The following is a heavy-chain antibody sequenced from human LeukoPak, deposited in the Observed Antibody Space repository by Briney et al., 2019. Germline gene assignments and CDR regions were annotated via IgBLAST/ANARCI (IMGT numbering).Heavy chain of an antibody. V-gene: IGHV4-34*01. CDR3: ARQEMDSSGWYSHYYFDY. D-gene: IGHD6-19*01. CDR1: GGSFSGYY. J-gene: IGHJ4*02. Sequence: SETLSLTCAVYGGSFSGYYWSWIRQPPGKGLEWIGEINHSGSTNYNPSLKSRVTISVDTSKNQFSLKLSSVTAADTAVYYCARQEMDSSGWYSHYYFDYWGQGTLVTVSS. CDR2: INHSGST.